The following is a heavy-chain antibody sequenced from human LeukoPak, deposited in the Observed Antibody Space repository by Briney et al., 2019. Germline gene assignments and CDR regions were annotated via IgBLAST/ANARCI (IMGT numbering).Heavy chain of an antibody. CDR1: GGSISSYY. CDR3: ARDRYIYGSEDRFDY. CDR2: MYYSGST. J-gene: IGHJ4*02. V-gene: IGHV4-59*01. Sequence: SETLSLTCTVSGGSISSYYWSWIRQPPGKGLEWVGYMYYSGSTNYNPSLKSRVTISVDTSKNQFSLKLSSVTAADTAVYYCARDRYIYGSEDRFDYWGQGTLVTVSS. D-gene: IGHD5-18*01.